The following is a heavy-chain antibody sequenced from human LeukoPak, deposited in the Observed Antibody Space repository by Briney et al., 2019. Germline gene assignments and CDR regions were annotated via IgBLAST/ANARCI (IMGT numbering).Heavy chain of an antibody. CDR1: GFTFTSYA. V-gene: IGHV3-30*04. CDR3: VRGRTYNTGWYYFDY. CDR2: ISKDGSKN. D-gene: IGHD6-19*01. Sequence: GGSLRPSCAASGFTFTSYAMQWVRQAPGKGLEWEAVISKDGSKNYYADSVKGRFTISRDNSKNTMNLHMIGLRPEDTAIYYCVRGRTYNTGWYYFDYWGQGILVTVSS. J-gene: IGHJ4*02.